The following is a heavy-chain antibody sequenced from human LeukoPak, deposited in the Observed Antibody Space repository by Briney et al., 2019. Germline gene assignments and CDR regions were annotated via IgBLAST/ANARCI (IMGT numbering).Heavy chain of an antibody. D-gene: IGHD5-12*01. CDR3: AKGPGYSGYGDY. CDR1: GFTFSSYA. CDR2: ISGSGGST. V-gene: IGHV3-23*01. J-gene: IGHJ4*02. Sequence: GGSLRLSCAASGFTFSSYAMSWVRQAPGKGLEWVSAISGSGGSTYYADSVKGRFTISRDNSKNTLYLQMNSLRAEDTAVYCCAKGPGYSGYGDYWGQGTLVTVSS.